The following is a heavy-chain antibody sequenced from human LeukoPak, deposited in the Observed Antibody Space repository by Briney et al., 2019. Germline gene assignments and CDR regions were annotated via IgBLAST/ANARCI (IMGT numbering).Heavy chain of an antibody. CDR1: GFTFSNYG. V-gene: IGHV3-30*03. D-gene: IGHD3-10*01. Sequence: PGGSLRLSCAASGFTFSNYGMHWVRQAPGKGLEWVALISYDGNNKYYPDSVKGRFTISRDNSKNTLYLQMNSLRAEDTAVYYCATKYYFGSGSYSFYFDSWGQGTLVTVPS. CDR2: ISYDGNNK. CDR3: ATKYYFGSGSYSFYFDS. J-gene: IGHJ4*02.